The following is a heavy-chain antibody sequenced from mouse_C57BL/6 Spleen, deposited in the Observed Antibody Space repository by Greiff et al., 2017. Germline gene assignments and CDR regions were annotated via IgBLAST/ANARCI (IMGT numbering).Heavy chain of an antibody. V-gene: IGHV1-76*01. CDR2: IYPGSGNT. J-gene: IGHJ1*03. CDR1: GYTFTDYY. CDR3: AREAPRYFDV. Sequence: QVQLKQSGAELVRPGASVKLSCKASGYTFTDYYINWVKQRPGQGLEWIARIYPGSGNTYYNEKFKGKATLTAEKSSSTAYMQLSSLTSEDSAVYFCAREAPRYFDVWGTGTTVTVSS.